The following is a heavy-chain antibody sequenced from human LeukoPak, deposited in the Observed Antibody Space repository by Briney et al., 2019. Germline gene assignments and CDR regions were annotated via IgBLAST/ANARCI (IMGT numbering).Heavy chain of an antibody. CDR3: ASTSYSSSWFHFDY. CDR2: INPNSGGT. J-gene: IGHJ4*02. Sequence: ASVKVSCKASGYTFTGYYMHWVRQAPGQGLEWMGWINPNSGGTNYAQKFQGRVTMTRDTSISTAYMELSRLRSDDTAVYYCASTSYSSSWFHFDYWSQGTLVTVSS. V-gene: IGHV1-2*02. D-gene: IGHD6-13*01. CDR1: GYTFTGYY.